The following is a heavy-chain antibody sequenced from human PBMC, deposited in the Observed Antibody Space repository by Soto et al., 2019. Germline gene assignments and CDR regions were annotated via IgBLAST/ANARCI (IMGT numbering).Heavy chain of an antibody. CDR3: AALPGGGGY. D-gene: IGHD3-10*01. V-gene: IGHV3-53*01. CDR2: IYSGGYT. Sequence: EVQLVESGGGLIQPGGSLRLSCAVSGFTVSNNYMSWVRQAPGKGLEGVSVIYSGGYTAYGDSVKGRFTISRDNSKNALFFKMKSRGPDVTACCYGAALPGGGGYWGQGTLVTVSS. J-gene: IGHJ4*02. CDR1: GFTVSNNY.